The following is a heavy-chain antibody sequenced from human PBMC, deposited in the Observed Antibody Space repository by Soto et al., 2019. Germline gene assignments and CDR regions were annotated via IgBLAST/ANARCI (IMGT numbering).Heavy chain of an antibody. J-gene: IGHJ6*02. D-gene: IGHD4-4*01. CDR3: ATAYSGYYYYYGMDV. V-gene: IGHV5-51*01. CDR1: GYSFTSYW. Sequence: GESLKISCKGSGYSFTSYWIGWVRQMPGKGLEWMGIIYPGDSDTRYSPSFQGQVTISADKSISTAYLQWSSLKASDTAMYYCATAYSGYYYYYGMDVWGQGTTVTVSS. CDR2: IYPGDSDT.